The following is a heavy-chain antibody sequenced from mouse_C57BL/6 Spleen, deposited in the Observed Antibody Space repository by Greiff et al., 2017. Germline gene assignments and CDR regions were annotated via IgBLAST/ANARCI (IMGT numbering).Heavy chain of an antibody. J-gene: IGHJ2*01. CDR2: IDPSDSYT. D-gene: IGHD3-2*02. CDR1: GYTFTSYG. V-gene: IGHV1-50*01. Sequence: QVQLQQPGAELVKPGASVTLSCKASGYTFTSYGMQWVNQKPGQGLEWIGEIDPSDSYTNYNQKFKGKAIWTVDTSSSTAYMQLSSLTSEDSAVYYCARSRSGYFLDYWGQGTTLTVSS. CDR3: ARSRSGYFLDY.